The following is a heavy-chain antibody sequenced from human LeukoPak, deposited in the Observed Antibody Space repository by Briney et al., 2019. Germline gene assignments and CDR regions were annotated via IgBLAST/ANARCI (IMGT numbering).Heavy chain of an antibody. CDR1: GFTFSSYA. D-gene: IGHD3-10*01. CDR3: AKQPYQYVSGGPSWLDP. CDR2: IGGSSGKI. Sequence: PGGSLRLSCAASGFTFSSYAMTWVRQAPGKGLEWVSGIGGSSGKIFYADSVKGRFTISRDNSKNTLYLQMNTLRAEDTAVYFCAKQPYQYVSGGPSWLDPWGQGTLVTVSS. J-gene: IGHJ5*02. V-gene: IGHV3-23*01.